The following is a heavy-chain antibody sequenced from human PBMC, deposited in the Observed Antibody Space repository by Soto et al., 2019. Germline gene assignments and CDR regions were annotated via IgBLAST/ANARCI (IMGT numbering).Heavy chain of an antibody. D-gene: IGHD3-10*01. CDR3: ARGPRYGMVRGVTTPYFDY. CDR2: IGTAGDT. Sequence: PGGSLRLSCAASGFTFSSYDMHWVRQATGKGLEWVSAIGTAGDTYYPGSVKGRFTISRENAKNSLYLQMNSLRAGDTAVYYCARGPRYGMVRGVTTPYFDYWGQGTLVTVSS. V-gene: IGHV3-13*01. CDR1: GFTFSSYD. J-gene: IGHJ4*02.